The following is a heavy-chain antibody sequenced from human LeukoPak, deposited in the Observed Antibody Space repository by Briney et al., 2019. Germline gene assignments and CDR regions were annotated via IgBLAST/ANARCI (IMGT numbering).Heavy chain of an antibody. Sequence: GGSLRLSCAASGFTFSSYGMHWVRQAPGKGLEWVAVISYDGSNKYYADSVKGRFTISRDNSKNTLYLQMNSLRAEDTAVYYCAKGRGYDFWSGYSSFDYWVQGTLVTVSS. D-gene: IGHD3-3*01. CDR3: AKGRGYDFWSGYSSFDY. J-gene: IGHJ4*02. V-gene: IGHV3-30*18. CDR2: ISYDGSNK. CDR1: GFTFSSYG.